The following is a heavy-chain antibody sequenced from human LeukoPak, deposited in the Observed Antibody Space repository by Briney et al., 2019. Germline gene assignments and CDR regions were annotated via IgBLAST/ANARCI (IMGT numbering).Heavy chain of an antibody. CDR2: INHSGST. CDR1: GGSFSGYY. D-gene: IGHD3-22*01. Sequence: SETLSLTCAVYGGSFSGYYWSWIRQPPGKGLEWIGEINHSGSTNYNPSLKSRVTISLHTSKNQFSLKLTSVTAADTAVYYCASLSKDYDTSGYFLVYWGQGTLVTVSS. J-gene: IGHJ4*02. CDR3: ASLSKDYDTSGYFLVY. V-gene: IGHV4-34*01.